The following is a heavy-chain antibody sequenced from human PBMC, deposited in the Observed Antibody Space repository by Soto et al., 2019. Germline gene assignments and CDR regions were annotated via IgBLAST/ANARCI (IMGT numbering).Heavy chain of an antibody. J-gene: IGHJ6*02. CDR3: ARSGPRYYYYGMDV. Sequence: GGSLRLSCAASGFTFSSYWMHWVRQAPGKGLVWVSRINSDGSSTSYADSVKGRFTISRDNAKNTLYLQMNSLRAEDTAVYYCARSGPRYYYYGMDVWGQGTTVTVSS. V-gene: IGHV3-74*01. CDR1: GFTFSSYW. CDR2: INSDGSST.